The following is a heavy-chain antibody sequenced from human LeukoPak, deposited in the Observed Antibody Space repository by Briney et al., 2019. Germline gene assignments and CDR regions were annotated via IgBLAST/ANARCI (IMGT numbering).Heavy chain of an antibody. J-gene: IGHJ4*02. D-gene: IGHD2-2*01. V-gene: IGHV3-64*01. CDR1: GFTFSSYA. CDR3: ASDASDIVVVPAAVGPFDL. CDR2: ISGNGVST. Sequence: GGALRLSCAASGFTFSSYAMYWVRRTPGKGLEYVSVISGNGVSTHYATSVNVRFTISIDNSKNTRFLQMGSLRAEDMAVYYCASDASDIVVVPAAVGPFDLWGQGTLVTVSS.